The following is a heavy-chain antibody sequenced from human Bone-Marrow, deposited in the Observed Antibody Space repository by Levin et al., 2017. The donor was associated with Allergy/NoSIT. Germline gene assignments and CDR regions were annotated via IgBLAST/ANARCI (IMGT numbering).Heavy chain of an antibody. D-gene: IGHD2-2*01. Sequence: PGGSLRLSCEGSGYSFTSYWIGWVRQMPGKGLEWMGIIYPGDSGVRYSPSFQGQVTFSVDKSIRSAYLQWSSLKASDTAMYYCARGTVPTANPAFDYWGQGTLVTVSS. J-gene: IGHJ4*02. CDR2: IYPGDSGV. V-gene: IGHV5-51*01. CDR1: GYSFTSYW. CDR3: ARGTVPTANPAFDY.